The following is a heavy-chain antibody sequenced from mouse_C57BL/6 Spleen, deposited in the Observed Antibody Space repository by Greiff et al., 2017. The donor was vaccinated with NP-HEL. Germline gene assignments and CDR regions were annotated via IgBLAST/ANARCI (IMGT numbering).Heavy chain of an antibody. V-gene: IGHV1-55*01. CDR2: IYPGSGST. CDR1: GYTFTSYW. J-gene: IGHJ2*01. CDR3: ARAYYSISNYFDD. Sequence: VQLQQPGAELVKPGASVKMSCKASGYTFTSYWITWVKQRPGQGLEWIGDIYPGSGSTNYNEKFKSKATLTVDTSSSTAYMQRSSLTSEDSAVYYCARAYYSISNYFDDWGQGTTLTVSS. D-gene: IGHD2-5*01.